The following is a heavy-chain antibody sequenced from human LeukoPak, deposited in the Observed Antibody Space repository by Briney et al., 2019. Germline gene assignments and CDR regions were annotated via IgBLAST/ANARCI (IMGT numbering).Heavy chain of an antibody. CDR1: GFTVSSNY. D-gene: IGHD2-2*01. CDR2: IRQDGGET. CDR3: ARGYSTSWGDFQY. V-gene: IGHV3-7*01. Sequence: GGSLRLSCTASGFTVSSNYMSWIRQAPGKGLEWVASIRQDGGETYYVDSVKGRFTISRDNAKNSLYLQMNSLTSEDTAVYYCARGYSTSWGDFQYWGQGSLVTVSS. J-gene: IGHJ1*01.